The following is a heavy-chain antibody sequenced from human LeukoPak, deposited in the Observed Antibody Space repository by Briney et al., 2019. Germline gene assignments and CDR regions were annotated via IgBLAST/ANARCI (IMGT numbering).Heavy chain of an antibody. CDR1: GGSFSGYY. V-gene: IGHV4-34*01. CDR3: ARTNGNSQDFDY. D-gene: IGHD2-8*01. Sequence: PSETLSLTCAVYGGSFSGYYWSWIRQPPGKGLEWIGEIYHSGSTNYNPSLKSRVTISVDTSKNQFSLKLSSVTAADTAVYYCARTNGNSQDFDYWGQGTLVTVSS. J-gene: IGHJ4*02. CDR2: IYHSGST.